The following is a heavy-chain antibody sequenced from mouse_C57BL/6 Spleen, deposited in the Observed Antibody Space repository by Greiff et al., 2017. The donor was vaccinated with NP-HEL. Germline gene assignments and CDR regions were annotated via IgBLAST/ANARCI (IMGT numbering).Heavy chain of an antibody. CDR3: AKLEVDFDY. CDR1: GYSITSGYY. D-gene: IGHD1-3*01. V-gene: IGHV3-6*01. CDR2: ISYDGSN. J-gene: IGHJ2*01. Sequence: EVQLQQSGPGLVKPSQSLSLTCSVTGYSITSGYYWNWIRQFPGNKLEWMGYISYDGSNNYNPSLKNRISITRDTSKNQFFLKLNSVTTEDTATYYCAKLEVDFDYWGQGTTLTVSS.